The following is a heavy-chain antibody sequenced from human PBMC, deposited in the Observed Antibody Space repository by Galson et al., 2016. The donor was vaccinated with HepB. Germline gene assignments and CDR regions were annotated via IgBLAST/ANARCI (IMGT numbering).Heavy chain of an antibody. CDR1: GFTFSSYG. D-gene: IGHD5-18*01. Sequence: SLRLSCAASGFTFSSYGMHWVRQAPGKGLEWVAVIWYDGSNKYYADSVKGRFTISRDNSKNTLYLQMTSLRAEDTAVYYCAANTAMVSYGMDVWGQGTTVTVSS. V-gene: IGHV3-33*01. CDR2: IWYDGSNK. CDR3: AANTAMVSYGMDV. J-gene: IGHJ6*02.